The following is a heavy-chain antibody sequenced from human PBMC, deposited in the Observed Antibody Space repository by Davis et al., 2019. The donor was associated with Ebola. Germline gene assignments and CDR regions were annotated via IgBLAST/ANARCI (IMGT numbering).Heavy chain of an antibody. CDR2: ISTSSSIM. V-gene: IGHV3-48*01. J-gene: IGHJ3*02. CDR3: ARGRIAAAGKHAFDI. D-gene: IGHD6-13*01. CDR1: GFTFSSYT. Sequence: GESLKISCAASGFTFSSYTMNWVRQAPGKGLEWVSYISTSSSIMYYADPVKGRFTISRDNSKNTLYLQMNSLRAEDTAVYYCARGRIAAAGKHAFDIWGQGTMVTVSS.